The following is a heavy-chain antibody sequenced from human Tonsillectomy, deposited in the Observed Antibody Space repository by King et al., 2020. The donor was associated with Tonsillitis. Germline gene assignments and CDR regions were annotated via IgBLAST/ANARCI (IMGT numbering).Heavy chain of an antibody. Sequence: VQLVESGGGVVQPGRSLRLSCAASGVTFSSYGMHWVRQAPGKGLEWAAVISYDGSSKYYADSVKGRFTISRDNSKNTLYLQMNSLRAEDTAVYYCVKSYGGNSNGLDYWGQGTLVTVSS. V-gene: IGHV3-30*18. D-gene: IGHD4-23*01. CDR3: VKSYGGNSNGLDY. CDR2: ISYDGSSK. J-gene: IGHJ4*02. CDR1: GVTFSSYG.